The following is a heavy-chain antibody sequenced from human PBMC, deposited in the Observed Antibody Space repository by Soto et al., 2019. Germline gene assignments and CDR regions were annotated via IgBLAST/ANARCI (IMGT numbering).Heavy chain of an antibody. Sequence: QVQLVESGGGVVQPGRSLRLSCAASGITFSSYDMHWVRQAPGKGLEWVAVISYDGSNKYYADSVKGRFTISRDNAKNTLYLQMSSLRAEDTAVYYCAKDYWPARGSGRRLDYWGQGTLVTVSS. CDR2: ISYDGSNK. CDR3: AKDYWPARGSGRRLDY. J-gene: IGHJ4*02. V-gene: IGHV3-30*18. CDR1: GITFSSYD. D-gene: IGHD3-10*01.